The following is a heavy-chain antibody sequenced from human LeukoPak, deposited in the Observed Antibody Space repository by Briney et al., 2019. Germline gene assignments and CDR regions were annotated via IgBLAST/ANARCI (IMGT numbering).Heavy chain of an antibody. CDR3: ARVSRSSLWFDP. Sequence: SETLSLTCTVSGGSISSSSYYWGWIRQPPGKGLEWIGSIYYSGSTYYNPSLKSRVTISVDTSKNQFSLKLSSVTAADTAVYYCARVSRSSLWFDPWGQGTLVTVSS. D-gene: IGHD2-2*01. V-gene: IGHV4-39*07. CDR1: GGSISSSSYY. CDR2: IYYSGST. J-gene: IGHJ5*02.